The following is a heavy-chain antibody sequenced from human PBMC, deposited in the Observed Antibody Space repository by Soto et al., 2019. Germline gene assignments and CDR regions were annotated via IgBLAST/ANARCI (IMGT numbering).Heavy chain of an antibody. Sequence: SETQWMTGTVANSVDIGGRYFWSWIRQHPGKGLEWIGYIYYSGSTYYNPSLKSRVTISVDTSKNQLSLKLSSVTAADTAVYYCARGGVCGGDCGAAYYYYGMDVWGQGTTVTVSS. V-gene: IGHV4-31*03. CDR2: IYYSGST. CDR3: ARGGVCGGDCGAAYYYYGMDV. CDR1: NSVDIGGRYF. D-gene: IGHD2-21*02. J-gene: IGHJ6*02.